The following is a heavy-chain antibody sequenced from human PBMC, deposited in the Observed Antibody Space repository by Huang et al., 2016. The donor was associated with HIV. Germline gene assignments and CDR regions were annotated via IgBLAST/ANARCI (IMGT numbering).Heavy chain of an antibody. V-gene: IGHV3-48*02. CDR3: ARGMGASWFAY. D-gene: IGHD1-26*01. CDR1: GFTFSSEN. Sequence: EVQLVESGGGLVQPGGSLSLSCAASGFTFSSENMNWVRQATGKGLEWLSYISKRSRPIYYADSVKGRFTISRDDAKNALYLQMNSLRDEDTAVYYCARGMGASWFAYWGQGVLVTVSS. J-gene: IGHJ4*02. CDR2: ISKRSRPI.